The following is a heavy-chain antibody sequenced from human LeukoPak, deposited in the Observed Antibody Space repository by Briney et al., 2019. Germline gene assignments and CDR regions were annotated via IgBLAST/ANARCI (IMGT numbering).Heavy chain of an antibody. CDR2: ISGSGGST. CDR1: GFTFSSYA. J-gene: IGHJ6*02. Sequence: GGSLRLSCAASGFTFSSYAMSWVRQAPGKGLEWVSAISGSGGSTYYADSVKGRFTISRDNSKNTLYLQMSSLRAEDTAVYYCAKNPAGVITGATFGMDVWGQGTTVTVSS. CDR3: AKNPAGVITGATFGMDV. V-gene: IGHV3-23*01. D-gene: IGHD1-7*01.